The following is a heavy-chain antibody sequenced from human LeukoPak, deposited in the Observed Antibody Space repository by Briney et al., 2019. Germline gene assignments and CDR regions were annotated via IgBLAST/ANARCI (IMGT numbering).Heavy chain of an antibody. J-gene: IGHJ4*02. V-gene: IGHV3-21*01. CDR3: ARDPSEASHPYYFDY. CDR1: GLTFSSYS. CDR2: ISSSGSYK. Sequence: PGGSLRLSCEASGLTFSSYSMSWVRQAPGKGLEWVSSISSSGSYKYYADSVKGRFTISRDNAKNSLYLQMNSLRPEDTAVYYCARDPSEASHPYYFDYWAQGTLVTVSS.